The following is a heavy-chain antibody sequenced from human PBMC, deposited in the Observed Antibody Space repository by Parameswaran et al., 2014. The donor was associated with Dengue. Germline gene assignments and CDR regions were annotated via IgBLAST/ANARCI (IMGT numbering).Heavy chain of an antibody. V-gene: IGHV1-2*02. CDR2: INPNSGGT. CDR3: ARALTLRWLQPQPLGY. J-gene: IGHJ4*02. CDR1: GYTFTGYY. D-gene: IGHD5-24*01. Sequence: PGASVKVSCKASGYTFTGYYMHWVRQAPGQGLEWMGWINPNSGGTNYAQKFQGRVTMTRDTSISTAYMELSRLRSDDTAVYYCARALTLRWLQPQPLGYWGQGTLVTVSS.